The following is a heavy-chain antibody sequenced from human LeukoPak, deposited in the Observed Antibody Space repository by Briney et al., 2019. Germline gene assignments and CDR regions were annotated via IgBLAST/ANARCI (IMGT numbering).Heavy chain of an antibody. CDR2: IYRGGTT. CDR1: GFTVSSNY. Sequence: GGSLRLSCAASGFTVSSNYMSWVRQASGKGLEGVSVIYRGGTTDYADSVKGRFTISRDNYKNTLFLQMNSLRAEDTAVYYCARAFYDSSGYYYAGYFQHWGQGTLVTVSS. V-gene: IGHV3-66*01. J-gene: IGHJ1*01. CDR3: ARAFYDSSGYYYAGYFQH. D-gene: IGHD3-22*01.